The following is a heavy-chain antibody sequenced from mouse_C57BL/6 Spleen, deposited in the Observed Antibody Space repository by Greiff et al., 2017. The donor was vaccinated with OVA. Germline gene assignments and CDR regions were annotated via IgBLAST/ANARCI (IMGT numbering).Heavy chain of an antibody. CDR2: IDPSDSET. V-gene: IGHV1-52*01. J-gene: IGHJ4*01. Sequence: QVQLQQPGAELVRPGSSVKLSCKASGYTFTSYWMHWVKQRPIQGLEWIGNIDPSDSETHYNQKFKDKDTLTVDKSSSTASMHLSSLTSEDSAVYYCARNYGNYDAMDYWGQGTSVTVSS. CDR1: GYTFTSYW. CDR3: ARNYGNYDAMDY. D-gene: IGHD2-1*01.